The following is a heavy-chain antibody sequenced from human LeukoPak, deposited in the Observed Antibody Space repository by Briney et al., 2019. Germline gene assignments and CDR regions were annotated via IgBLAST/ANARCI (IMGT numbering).Heavy chain of an antibody. J-gene: IGHJ4*02. CDR2: IKQDGSEK. D-gene: IGHD4-17*01. Sequence: GGSLRLSCAASEFTFSSYWMSWVRQAPGKGLEWMANIKQDGSEKYYVNSVKGRFTISRDNAKNSLYLQMNSLRVEDTAVYYCARAHSATTVTTSLALDYWGQGTLVTASS. CDR3: ARAHSATTVTTSLALDY. V-gene: IGHV3-7*04. CDR1: EFTFSSYW.